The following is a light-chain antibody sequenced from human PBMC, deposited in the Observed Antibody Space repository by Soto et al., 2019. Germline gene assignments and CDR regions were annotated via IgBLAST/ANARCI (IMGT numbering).Light chain of an antibody. CDR2: GAS. V-gene: IGKV3-15*01. J-gene: IGKJ1*01. Sequence: EIVMTQSPATLSASPGERATLSCRASQSVFDNLAWYQQKPGQAPGLLIHGASTRATDIPSRFSGSGSGTEFTLTISSLQSEDFAVYFCQQYNDRPRTFGQGTKVESK. CDR1: QSVFDN. CDR3: QQYNDRPRT.